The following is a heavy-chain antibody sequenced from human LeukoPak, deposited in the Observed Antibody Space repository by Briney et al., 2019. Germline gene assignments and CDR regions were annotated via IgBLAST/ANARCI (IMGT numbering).Heavy chain of an antibody. CDR2: IYSGGST. CDR1: GFTFSSYS. Sequence: GGSLRLSCAASGFTFSSYSMNWVRQAPGKGLEWVSVIYSGGSTYYADSVKGRFTISRDNSKNTLYLQVNSLRGEDTAVYYCARKDLDGMDVWGQGTTVTVSS. CDR3: ARKDLDGMDV. V-gene: IGHV3-66*01. J-gene: IGHJ6*02.